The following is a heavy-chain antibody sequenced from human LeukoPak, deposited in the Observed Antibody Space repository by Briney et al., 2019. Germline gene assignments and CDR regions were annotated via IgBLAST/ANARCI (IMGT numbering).Heavy chain of an antibody. J-gene: IGHJ6*02. V-gene: IGHV3-33*01. CDR1: GFTFSSYA. Sequence: GGSLRLSCAASGFTFSSYAIHWVRQAPGKGREWVAVICYDGIDKYYEGSVKGRFTISRDNSKNTVYLQMNSLRAEDTAVYYCARQALAAAGRTYYYGMDVWGQGTTVTVSS. D-gene: IGHD6-13*01. CDR2: ICYDGIDK. CDR3: ARQALAAAGRTYYYGMDV.